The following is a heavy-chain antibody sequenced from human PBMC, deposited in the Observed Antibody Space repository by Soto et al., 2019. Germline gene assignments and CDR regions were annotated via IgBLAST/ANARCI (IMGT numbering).Heavy chain of an antibody. Sequence: PGESLKISCKGSGYSFTIYWISWVRQMPGKGLEWMGRIDPSDSYTNYSPSFQGHVTISADKSISTAYLQWSSLKASDTAMYYCARHXITMVRGVILYYYGMDVWGQGTTVTVSS. CDR3: ARHXITMVRGVILYYYGMDV. J-gene: IGHJ6*02. CDR2: IDPSDSYT. V-gene: IGHV5-10-1*01. CDR1: GYSFTIYW. D-gene: IGHD3-10*01.